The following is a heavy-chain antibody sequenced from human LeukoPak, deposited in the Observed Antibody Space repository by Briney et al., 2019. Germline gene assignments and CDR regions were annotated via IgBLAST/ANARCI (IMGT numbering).Heavy chain of an antibody. Sequence: GGSLRLSCAASGFTFSSYAMSWVRQAPGKGLEWVSAISGSGGSTYYADSVKGRFTISRDNSKNTPYLQMNSLRAEDTAVYYCAKSVVGATSTRFDPWGQGTLVTVSS. CDR2: ISGSGGST. CDR3: AKSVVGATSTRFDP. V-gene: IGHV3-23*01. D-gene: IGHD1-26*01. CDR1: GFTFSSYA. J-gene: IGHJ5*02.